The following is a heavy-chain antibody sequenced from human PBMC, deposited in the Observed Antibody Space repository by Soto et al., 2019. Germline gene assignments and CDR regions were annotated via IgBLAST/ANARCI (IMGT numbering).Heavy chain of an antibody. D-gene: IGHD6-13*01. CDR1: GFTFSSYG. J-gene: IGHJ6*02. CDR2: IWYDGTNK. CDR3: ARDRGAAAGTRYYYGMDV. V-gene: IGHV3-33*01. Sequence: QVQLVESGGGVVQPGRSLRLSCAASGFTFSSYGMHWVRQAPGKGLEWVAVIWYDGTNKYYADSVKGRFNISRDNSKNTXXLQMNSLRAKDTAVYDCARDRGAAAGTRYYYGMDVWGQGTTVTVSS.